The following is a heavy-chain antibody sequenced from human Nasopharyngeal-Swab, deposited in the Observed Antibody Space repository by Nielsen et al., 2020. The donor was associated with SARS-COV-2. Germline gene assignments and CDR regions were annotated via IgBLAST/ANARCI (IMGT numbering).Heavy chain of an antibody. CDR3: AKDYQRGYYYDFWSGYYTLGYFDY. CDR2: ISWDGGST. J-gene: IGHJ4*02. V-gene: IGHV3-43*01. D-gene: IGHD3-3*01. CDR1: GFTFDAYT. Sequence: GGSLRLSCAASGFTFDAYTMHWVRQAPGKGLEWVSLISWDGGSTYYADSVKGRFTISRDNSKNSLYLQMNGLRTEDTALYYCAKDYQRGYYYDFWSGYYTLGYFDYWGQGTLVTVSS.